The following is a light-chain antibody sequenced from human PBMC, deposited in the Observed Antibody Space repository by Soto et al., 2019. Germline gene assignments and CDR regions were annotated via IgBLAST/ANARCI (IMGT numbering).Light chain of an antibody. CDR1: QDFNNR. CDR2: AAS. V-gene: IGKV1-12*01. J-gene: IGKJ2*03. Sequence: DIQMSQSPSSVSASVGDRVTITCRASQDFNNRLAWYQQTPGKAPKLLIYAASSLQPGVPSRFRGSGYGTESSLTISSLQPEDFATYYCQQANRFPYSFGQGTKLEMK. CDR3: QQANRFPYS.